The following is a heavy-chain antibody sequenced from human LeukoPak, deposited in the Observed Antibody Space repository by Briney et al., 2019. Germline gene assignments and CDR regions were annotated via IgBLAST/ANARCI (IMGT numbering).Heavy chain of an antibody. CDR3: ARESYGYNYVNFDY. D-gene: IGHD5-24*01. J-gene: IGHJ4*02. V-gene: IGHV4-34*01. CDR2: INHSGST. CDR1: GGSFSGYY. Sequence: PSETLSLTCAVYGGSFSGYYWSWIRQPPGKGLEWIGEINHSGSTNYNPSLKSRVTISVDTSKNRFSLKLSSMTAADTAVHYCARESYGYNYVNFDYWGQGTLVTVSS.